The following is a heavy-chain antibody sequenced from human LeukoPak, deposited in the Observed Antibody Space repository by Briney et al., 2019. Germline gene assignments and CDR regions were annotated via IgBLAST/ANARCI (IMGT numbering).Heavy chain of an antibody. CDR3: ARGGWEYCSGGSCYYFDY. V-gene: IGHV3-33*01. J-gene: IGHJ4*02. Sequence: PGGSLRLSCAASGFTFSTYGMHWVRQAPGKGLEWVAVIWNDGNNKYYADSVKGRFTISRDNSKHTLYLQMNSLRAEDTAVYYCARGGWEYCSGGSCYYFDYWGQGTLVTVSS. CDR1: GFTFSTYG. CDR2: IWNDGNNK. D-gene: IGHD2-15*01.